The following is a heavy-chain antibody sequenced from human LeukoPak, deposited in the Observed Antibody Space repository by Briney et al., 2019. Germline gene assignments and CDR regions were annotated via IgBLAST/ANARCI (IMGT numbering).Heavy chain of an antibody. CDR1: GGSISSYY. D-gene: IGHD6-19*01. J-gene: IGHJ4*02. CDR3: ARAVAVAGIGFDY. CDR2: IYYSGST. V-gene: IGHV4-59*01. Sequence: SETLSLTCTVSGGSISSYYWSWIRQPPGKGLEWIGYIYYSGSTNYNPSLKSRVTISVDTSKNQFSLKLSSVTAADTAVYYCARAVAVAGIGFDYWGQGTLVTVSS.